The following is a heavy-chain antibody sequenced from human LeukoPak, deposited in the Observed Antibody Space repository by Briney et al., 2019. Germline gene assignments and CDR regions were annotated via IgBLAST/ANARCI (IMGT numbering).Heavy chain of an antibody. CDR3: ARDQGSMIVERTTNWFFDL. V-gene: IGHV3-7*01. CDR1: GLTFGNYW. J-gene: IGHJ2*01. CDR2: LKQDGSEI. Sequence: GGSLRLSCAASGLTFGNYWMSWARHAPGKGLEWLVNLKQDGSEIYYVDSVKGRLTISRDNGKNSLYIQINSLRADDTAVYYCARDQGSMIVERTTNWFFDLWGRGTLVTVSS. D-gene: IGHD3-22*01.